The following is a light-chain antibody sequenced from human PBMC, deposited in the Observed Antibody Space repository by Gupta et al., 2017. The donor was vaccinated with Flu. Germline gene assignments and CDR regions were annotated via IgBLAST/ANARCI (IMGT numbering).Light chain of an antibody. CDR3: CSYATTYSWV. J-gene: IGLJ3*02. Sequence: SDVGAYNYVSWYQQHPGRAPKLIISDVTKRPSGVPERFSGSKSANTASLTISGVQPVDEADYYCCSYATTYSWVFGGGTKLTVL. V-gene: IGLV2-11*03. CDR2: DVT. CDR1: SDVGAYNY.